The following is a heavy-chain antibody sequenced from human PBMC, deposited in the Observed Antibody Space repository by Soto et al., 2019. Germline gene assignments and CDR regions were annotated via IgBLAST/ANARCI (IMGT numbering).Heavy chain of an antibody. CDR1: GDSVSSYW. CDR2: IYPGDSDT. CDR3: ARGTPEVPLLDY. J-gene: IGHJ4*02. V-gene: IGHV5-51*01. Sequence: GAALKSSCEGCGDSVSSYWSCWLRQMPGKGLEWMGIIYPGDSDTRYSPSFQGQVTISADKSISTAYLQWSSLKASDTAMYYCARGTPEVPLLDYWGQGHLVTVSS. D-gene: IGHD1-1*01.